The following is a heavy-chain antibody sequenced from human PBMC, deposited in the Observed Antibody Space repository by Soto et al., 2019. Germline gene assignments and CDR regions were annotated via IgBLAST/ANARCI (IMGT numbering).Heavy chain of an antibody. CDR2: LNGGTGQT. CDR1: GCTFSTYA. CDR3: ARGKGMEENYFYYGLDI. J-gene: IGHJ6*02. D-gene: IGHD1-1*01. Sequence: ASVKVSCKVSGCTFSTYAMHWVRQAPGQSLEWMGWLNGGTGQTRYSQKFQDRVIITRDTSASTGYMELSSLTSEDTAVYYCARGKGMEENYFYYGLDIWGQGTTVTVSS. V-gene: IGHV1-3*01.